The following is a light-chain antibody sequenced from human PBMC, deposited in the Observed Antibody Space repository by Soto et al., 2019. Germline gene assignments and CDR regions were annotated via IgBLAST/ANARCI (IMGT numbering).Light chain of an antibody. Sequence: DIQMTQSPSTLAASVGDRVTITCRASQSISTWMAWYQQKPGKAPKLLIYTASSLESGVPSRFSGSGSGTEFTLTISSLQPDAFATYYCQQYHSWTFGQGTKVDIK. CDR2: TAS. J-gene: IGKJ1*01. V-gene: IGKV1-5*03. CDR3: QQYHSWT. CDR1: QSISTW.